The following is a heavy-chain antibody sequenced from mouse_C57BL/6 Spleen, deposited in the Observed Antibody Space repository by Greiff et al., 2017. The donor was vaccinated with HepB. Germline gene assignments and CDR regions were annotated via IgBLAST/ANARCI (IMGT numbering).Heavy chain of an antibody. CDR2: ISSGGDYI. Sequence: EVQVVESGEGLVKPGGSLKLSCAASGFTFSSYAMSWVRQTPEKRLEWVAYISSGGDYIYYADTVKGRFTISRDNARNTLYLQMSSLKSEDTAMYYCTRDLAFYYYGSSYNYAMDYWGQGTSVTVSS. CDR1: GFTFSSYA. J-gene: IGHJ4*01. V-gene: IGHV5-9-1*02. CDR3: TRDLAFYYYGSSYNYAMDY. D-gene: IGHD1-1*01.